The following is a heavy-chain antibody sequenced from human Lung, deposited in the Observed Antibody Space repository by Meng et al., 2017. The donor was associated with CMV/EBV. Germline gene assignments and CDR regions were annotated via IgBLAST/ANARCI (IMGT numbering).Heavy chain of an antibody. J-gene: IGHJ6*02. Sequence: SVXVSXXASGYPFTNYYMHWVRQAPGQGLEWMGVINPSGGSTTYAQKFQGRLTMTRDTSTSTAYMELSNLKSEDTAMYYCGRVLGQLVSPYGMDVWGQGTXVNVYS. CDR2: INPSGGST. D-gene: IGHD6-13*01. CDR3: GRVLGQLVSPYGMDV. V-gene: IGHV1-46*01. CDR1: GYPFTNYY.